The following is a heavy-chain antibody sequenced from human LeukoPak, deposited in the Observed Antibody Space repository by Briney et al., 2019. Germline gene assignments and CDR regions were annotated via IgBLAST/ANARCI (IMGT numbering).Heavy chain of an antibody. D-gene: IGHD3-10*01. Sequence: PGRSLRLSCAAPGFTFSSYAMHWVRQAPGKGLEWVAVISYDGSNKYYADSVKGRFTISRDNSKNTLYLQMNSLRAEDTAVYYCARAYYYGSGSYPPPWYFDLWGRGTLVTVSS. J-gene: IGHJ2*01. CDR2: ISYDGSNK. CDR1: GFTFSSYA. V-gene: IGHV3-30-3*01. CDR3: ARAYYYGSGSYPPPWYFDL.